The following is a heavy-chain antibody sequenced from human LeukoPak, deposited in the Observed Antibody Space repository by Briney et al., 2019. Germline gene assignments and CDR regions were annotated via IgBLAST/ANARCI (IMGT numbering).Heavy chain of an antibody. D-gene: IGHD3-16*01. Sequence: GGSLRLSCAASGFTFSSYSMTWVRQAPGKGLEWVSYISSSSSTIYYADSVKGRFTISRDNAKNSLYLQMNSLRAEDTAVYYCARGGSTYFDSWGHGTLVTVSS. CDR3: ARGGSTYFDS. J-gene: IGHJ4*01. CDR1: GFTFSSYS. CDR2: ISSSSSTI. V-gene: IGHV3-48*01.